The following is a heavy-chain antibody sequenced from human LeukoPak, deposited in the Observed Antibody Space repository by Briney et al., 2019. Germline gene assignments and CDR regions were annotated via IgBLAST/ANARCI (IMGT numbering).Heavy chain of an antibody. Sequence: GASVKVSCKASGYTFTSYGISWVRQAPGQGLEWMGWISAYNGNTNYAQKLQGRVTMTTDTSTSTAYMELRSLRSDDTAVYYCARWYYYDSSGYCDYWGQGTLVTVPS. V-gene: IGHV1-18*01. D-gene: IGHD3-22*01. CDR2: ISAYNGNT. CDR3: ARWYYYDSSGYCDY. CDR1: GYTFTSYG. J-gene: IGHJ4*02.